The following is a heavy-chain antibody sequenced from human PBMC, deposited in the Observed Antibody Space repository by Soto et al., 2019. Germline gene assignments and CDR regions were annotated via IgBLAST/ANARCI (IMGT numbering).Heavy chain of an antibody. CDR2: IKQDGSEK. CDR1: GFTFSSYL. CDR3: ARDCGYSYGYYYYYGMDV. D-gene: IGHD5-18*01. J-gene: IGHJ6*02. Sequence: GGSLRLSCAASGFTFSSYLMSWVRQAPGKGLEWVANIKQDGSEKYYVDSVKGRFTISRDNAKNSLYLQMNSLRAEDTAVYYCARDCGYSYGYYYYYGMDVWGQGTTVTVSS. V-gene: IGHV3-7*01.